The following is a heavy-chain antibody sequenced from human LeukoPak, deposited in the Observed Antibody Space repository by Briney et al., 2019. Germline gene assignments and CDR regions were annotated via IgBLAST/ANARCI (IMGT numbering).Heavy chain of an antibody. CDR3: ARTYGSGSLDY. CDR2: IKQDGSEK. V-gene: IGHV3-7*03. Sequence: PGGSLRLSCAASGFNFSSYWMSWVRQAPGKGLEWVANIKQDGSEKYYVDSVKGRFTISRDNAKNSLYLQMNSLRAEDTAVYYCARTYGSGSLDYWGQGTLVTVSS. D-gene: IGHD3-10*01. CDR1: GFNFSSYW. J-gene: IGHJ4*02.